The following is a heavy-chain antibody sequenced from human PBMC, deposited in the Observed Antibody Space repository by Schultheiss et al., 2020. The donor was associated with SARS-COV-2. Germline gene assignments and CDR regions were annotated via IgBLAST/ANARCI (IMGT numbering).Heavy chain of an antibody. D-gene: IGHD3-10*01. Sequence: SQTLSLTCTVSGGSISSGGYYWSWIRQHPGKGLEWIGYIYYSGSTYYNPSLKSRVTISVDTSKSQFSLKLNSVTAADTAVYYCARDYSSSGSYYNVAYRYGMDVWGQGTTVTVSS. V-gene: IGHV4-31*03. CDR3: ARDYSSSGSYYNVAYRYGMDV. CDR1: GGSISSGGYY. CDR2: IYYSGST. J-gene: IGHJ6*02.